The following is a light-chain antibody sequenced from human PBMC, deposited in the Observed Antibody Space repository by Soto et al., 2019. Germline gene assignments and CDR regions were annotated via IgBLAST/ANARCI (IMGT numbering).Light chain of an antibody. V-gene: IGKV1-5*03. CDR2: KAS. Sequence: DLPLTPAPSTLSASVGDRVSITCRASQTISSWLAWYQQKPGKAPKLLIYKASTLKSGVPSRFSGSGSGTDFTLTISSLQPEDFATYYCLQDYNYPRTFGQGTKVDIK. CDR1: QTISSW. CDR3: LQDYNYPRT. J-gene: IGKJ1*01.